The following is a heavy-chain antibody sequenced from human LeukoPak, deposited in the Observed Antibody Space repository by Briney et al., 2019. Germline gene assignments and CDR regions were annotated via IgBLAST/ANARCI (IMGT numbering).Heavy chain of an antibody. CDR3: AKDSVAVAGTGYFDY. D-gene: IGHD6-19*01. CDR2: ISGSGGGT. V-gene: IGHV3-23*01. Sequence: GGSLRLSCAASGFTFSSYAMTWVRQAPGKGLEWVSGISGSGGGTYYADSVKGRFTISRDNSKHTLYLQMNSLRAEDTAVYYCAKDSVAVAGTGYFDYWGQGTPVTVSS. J-gene: IGHJ4*02. CDR1: GFTFSSYA.